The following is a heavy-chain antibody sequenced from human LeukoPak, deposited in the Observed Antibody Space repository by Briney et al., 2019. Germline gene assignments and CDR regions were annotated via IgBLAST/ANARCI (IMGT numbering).Heavy chain of an antibody. D-gene: IGHD1-26*01. CDR2: FDPEDGET. CDR1: GYTLTELS. CDR3: ATVRGSYRTYAFDI. Sequence: GASVKVSCKVSGYTLTELSMHWVRQAPGKGLEWMGGFDPEDGETIYAQKFQGRVTMTEDTSTDTAYMELSGLRSEDTAVYYCATVRGSYRTYAFDIWGQGTMVTVSS. V-gene: IGHV1-24*01. J-gene: IGHJ3*02.